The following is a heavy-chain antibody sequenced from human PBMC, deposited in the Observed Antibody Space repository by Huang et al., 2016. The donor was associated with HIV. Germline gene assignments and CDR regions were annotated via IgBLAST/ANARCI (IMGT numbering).Heavy chain of an antibody. CDR1: GYTFSIYG. CDR2: VRAYSGYT. CDR3: ARVPSDHFSDH. J-gene: IGHJ5*02. Sequence: QIQLVQSGPEVKKPGASVKVSCKASGYTFSIYGISWVRQAPGQGPAWMGWVRAYSGYTNYSQKFQGRVTMTADPSASTAYMDLRSLTSDDTAVYYCARVPSDHFSDHWGQGTLVTVSS. V-gene: IGHV1-18*01.